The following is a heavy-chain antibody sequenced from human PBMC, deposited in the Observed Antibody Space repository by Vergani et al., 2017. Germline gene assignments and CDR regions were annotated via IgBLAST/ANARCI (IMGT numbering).Heavy chain of an antibody. CDR3: ARDRLGISEY. D-gene: IGHD7-27*01. J-gene: IGHJ1*01. Sequence: QVQLQESGPGLVKPSETLSLTCTVSGGSITTDYWGWIRQPPGKGLEWIGYIYNSGSTNYNPSLKSRVTISVDRSKNQFSLKLSSVTAADTAVYYCARDRLGISEYWGQGTLVTVSS. CDR1: GGSITTDY. V-gene: IGHV4-59*01. CDR2: IYNSGST.